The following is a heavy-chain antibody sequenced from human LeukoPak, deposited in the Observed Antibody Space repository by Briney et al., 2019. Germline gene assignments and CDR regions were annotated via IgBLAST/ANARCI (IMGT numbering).Heavy chain of an antibody. Sequence: GGSLRLSCAASGFTVSSNYMSWVRQAPGKGLEWVSVIYSGGSTYYADSVKGRFTISRDNSKNTLYLQMNSLRAEDTAVYYCARDNSSPSNYYYYYGMDVWGQGTTVTVSS. CDR2: IYSGGST. J-gene: IGHJ6*02. D-gene: IGHD6-13*01. V-gene: IGHV3-66*01. CDR3: ARDNSSPSNYYYYYGMDV. CDR1: GFTVSSNY.